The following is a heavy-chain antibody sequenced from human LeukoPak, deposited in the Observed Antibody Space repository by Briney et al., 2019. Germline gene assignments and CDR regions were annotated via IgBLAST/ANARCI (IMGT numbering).Heavy chain of an antibody. CDR2: IYTSGST. J-gene: IGHJ6*03. CDR3: VGYYYYMDV. Sequence: SQTLSLTCTVSGGSISSGSYYWSWIRQPAGKGLEWIGRIYTSGSTNYNPSLKSRVTISVDTSKNQFSLKLSSVTAADTAVFYCVGYYYYMDVWGKGTTVTVSS. CDR1: GGSISSGSYY. V-gene: IGHV4-61*02.